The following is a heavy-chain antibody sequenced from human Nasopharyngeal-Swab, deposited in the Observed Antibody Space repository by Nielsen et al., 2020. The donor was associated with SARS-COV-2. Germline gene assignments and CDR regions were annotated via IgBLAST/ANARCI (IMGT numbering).Heavy chain of an antibody. D-gene: IGHD2-21*01. CDR1: GFTFSDYY. CDR3: ARAVITIHAFDI. V-gene: IGHV3-11*01. Sequence: LSCAASGFTFSDYYMSWIRQAPGKGLEWVSYISSSGSTIYYADSVKGRFTISRDNAKNSLYLQMNSLRAEDTAVYYCARAVITIHAFDIWGQGTMVTVSS. CDR2: ISSSGSTI. J-gene: IGHJ3*02.